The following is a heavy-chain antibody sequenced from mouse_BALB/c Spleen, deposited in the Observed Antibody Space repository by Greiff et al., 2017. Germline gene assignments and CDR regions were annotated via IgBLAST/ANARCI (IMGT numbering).Heavy chain of an antibody. CDR2: INPSTGYT. Sequence: VQLQQSGAELAKPGASVKMSCKASGYTFTSYWMHWVKQRPGQGLEWIGYINPSTGYTEYNQKFKDKATLTADKSSSTAYMQLSSLTSEDSAVYYCARGYYGSSYDAMDYWGQGTSVTVSS. D-gene: IGHD1-1*01. J-gene: IGHJ4*01. CDR3: ARGYYGSSYDAMDY. V-gene: IGHV1-7*01. CDR1: GYTFTSYW.